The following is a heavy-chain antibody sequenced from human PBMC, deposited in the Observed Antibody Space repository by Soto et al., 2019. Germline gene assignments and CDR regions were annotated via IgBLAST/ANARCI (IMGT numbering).Heavy chain of an antibody. J-gene: IGHJ4*02. Sequence: GASVKVSCKASGGTFSSYAISWVRQAPGQGLEWMGGIIPIFGTANYAQKSQGRVTITADESTSTAYMELSSLRSEDTAVYYCARQSDSGSYDSSAIDYWGQGTLVTVSS. V-gene: IGHV1-69*13. CDR1: GGTFSSYA. D-gene: IGHD3-22*01. CDR3: ARQSDSGSYDSSAIDY. CDR2: IIPIFGTA.